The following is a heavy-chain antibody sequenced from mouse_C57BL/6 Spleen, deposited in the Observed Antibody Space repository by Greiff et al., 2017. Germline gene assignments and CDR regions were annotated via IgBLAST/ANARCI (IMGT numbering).Heavy chain of an antibody. CDR1: GFTFSDYY. V-gene: IGHV5-16*01. CDR2: INYDGSST. J-gene: IGHJ2*01. D-gene: IGHD3-1*01. CDR3: ARGGLPGDYFDY. Sequence: DVKLVESEGGLVQPGSSMKLSCTASGFTFSDYYMAWVRQVPEKGLEWVANINYDGSSTYYLDSLKSRFIISRDNAKNILYLQMSSLKSEDTATYYCARGGLPGDYFDYWGQGTTLTVSS.